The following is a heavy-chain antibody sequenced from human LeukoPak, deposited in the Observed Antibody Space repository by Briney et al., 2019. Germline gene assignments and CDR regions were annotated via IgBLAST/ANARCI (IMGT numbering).Heavy chain of an antibody. V-gene: IGHV3-48*01. J-gene: IGHJ5*02. D-gene: IGHD1-26*01. CDR1: GFTFSSYS. CDR2: ISSSSTTI. Sequence: GGSLRLSCAASGFTFSSYSRNWVRQAPGKGLEWVSYISSSSTTIYYADSVKGRFTISRDNAEKSLYLQMNSLRAEDTAVYYCAREGSSVSYVHWFDLWVQGTLVTVSS. CDR3: AREGSSVSYVHWFDL.